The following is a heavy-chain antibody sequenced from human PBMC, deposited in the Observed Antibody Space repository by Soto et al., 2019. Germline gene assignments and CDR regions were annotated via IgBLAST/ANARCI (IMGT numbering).Heavy chain of an antibody. Sequence: GGSLRPSCAASGIALSSYAMSWVRQAPGKGPEWVSGISASGGSTSYADSVKGRFTISRDNSKNTLYLQMSSLRADDTAVYHCAKGQNSGTYRFYFDYWGQGALVTVSS. V-gene: IGHV3-23*01. CDR1: GIALSSYA. CDR2: ISASGGST. D-gene: IGHD1-26*01. J-gene: IGHJ4*02. CDR3: AKGQNSGTYRFYFDY.